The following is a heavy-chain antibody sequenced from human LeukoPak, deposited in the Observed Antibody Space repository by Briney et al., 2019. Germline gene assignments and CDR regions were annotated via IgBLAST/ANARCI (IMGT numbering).Heavy chain of an antibody. J-gene: IGHJ4*02. CDR1: VGSFSNYY. Sequence: PSETLSLTCAVYVGSFSNYYWIWIRQPPGKGLEWIGESNHSGSPHYNSSIKSRVTVSIDPSKTQISLNVTYVTAADTAVYYCAKISSYGPNDDYWGQGTLVTVSS. D-gene: IGHD3-16*01. CDR3: AKISSYGPNDDY. V-gene: IGHV4-34*01. CDR2: SNHSGSP.